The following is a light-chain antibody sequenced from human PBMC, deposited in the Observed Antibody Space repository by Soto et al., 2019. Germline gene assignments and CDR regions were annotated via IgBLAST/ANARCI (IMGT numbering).Light chain of an antibody. J-gene: IGKJ1*01. CDR2: GAS. Sequence: EIAFPQSPGTLSLSPGERARLCCRVRQSVSRNYLAWYQHKNGQAPTLIIYGASRRTPGIPDRFSGSGSGTDFTLTISGLETEDFAVYYCQQYGDSPRTFGQGTKVDIK. V-gene: IGKV3-20*01. CDR1: QSVSRNY. CDR3: QQYGDSPRT.